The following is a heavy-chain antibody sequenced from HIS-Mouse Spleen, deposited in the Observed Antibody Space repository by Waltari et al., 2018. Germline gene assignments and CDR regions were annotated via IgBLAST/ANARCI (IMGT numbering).Heavy chain of an antibody. CDR2: IYYSCSI. V-gene: IGHV4-39*07. CDR3: AREIPYSSSWYDWYFDL. J-gene: IGHJ2*01. Sequence: QLQLQESGPGLVKPSETLSLTCTVSGGSISSSSYYWGWIRQPPGKGLEWIGSIYYSCSIYYNPSLNSRVTISVDTSKNQFSLKLSSVTAADTAVYYCAREIPYSSSWYDWYFDLWGRGTLVTVSS. D-gene: IGHD6-13*01. CDR1: GGSISSSSYY.